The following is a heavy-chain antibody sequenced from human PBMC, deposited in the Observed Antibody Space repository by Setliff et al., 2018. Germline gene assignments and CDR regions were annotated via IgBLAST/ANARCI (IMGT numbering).Heavy chain of an antibody. Sequence: GASVKVPCKVSGYTLTELSMHWVRQAPGKGLEWMGGFDPEDGETIYAQKFQGRVTMTEDTSTDTAYMELSSLRSEDTAVYYCVTGGFLEWLLFDYWGQGTLVTVSS. CDR3: VTGGFLEWLLFDY. J-gene: IGHJ4*02. D-gene: IGHD3-3*01. CDR1: GYTLTELS. CDR2: FDPEDGET. V-gene: IGHV1-24*01.